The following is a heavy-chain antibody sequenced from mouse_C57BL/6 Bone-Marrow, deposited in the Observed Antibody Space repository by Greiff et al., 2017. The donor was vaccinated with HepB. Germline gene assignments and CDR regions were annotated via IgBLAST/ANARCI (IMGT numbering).Heavy chain of an antibody. CDR2: IDPSDSYT. D-gene: IGHD3-2*02. CDR3: ARWLRLRRAY. J-gene: IGHJ3*01. V-gene: IGHV1-69*01. Sequence: QVQLQQPGAELVMPGASVKLSCKASGYTFTSYWMHWVKQRPGQGLEWIGEIDPSDSYTNYNQKFKGKSTLTVDKSSSPAYMQLSSLTSEDSAVYYCARWLRLRRAYWGQGTLVTVSA. CDR1: GYTFTSYW.